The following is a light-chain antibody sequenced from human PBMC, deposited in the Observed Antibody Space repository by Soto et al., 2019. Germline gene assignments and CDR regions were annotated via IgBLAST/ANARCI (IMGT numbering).Light chain of an antibody. J-gene: IGLJ1*01. CDR3: PSYTSSSTYV. CDR1: SSDVGAYNY. V-gene: IGLV2-14*01. CDR2: GVS. Sequence: QSVLTQPASVSGSPGESITISCTGTSSDVGAYNYVSWYQQDPGTAPKLMIYGVSSRPSGVSNRFSGSKSGPTASLTISGLQAEDEADYYCPSYTSSSTYVFGTGTKLTVL.